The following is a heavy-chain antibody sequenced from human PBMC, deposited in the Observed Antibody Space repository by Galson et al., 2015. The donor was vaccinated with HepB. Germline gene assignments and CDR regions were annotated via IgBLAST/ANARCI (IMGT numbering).Heavy chain of an antibody. Sequence: SLRLSCASSGFSFSNYAIHWVRQAPGKGLEWMAVISYDGSFRYYSDSVKGRFTVSRDPSRSILYLQMNSLRVDDTAVYYCAKGGPGRGGMMINRSLGFDLWGQGTLVIVSS. J-gene: IGHJ5*02. V-gene: IGHV3-30*18. CDR1: GFSFSNYA. CDR2: ISYDGSFR. D-gene: IGHD3-16*01. CDR3: AKGGPGRGGMMINRSLGFDL.